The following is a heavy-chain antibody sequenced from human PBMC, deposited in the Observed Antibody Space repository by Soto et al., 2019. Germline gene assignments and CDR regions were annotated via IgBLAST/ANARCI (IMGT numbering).Heavy chain of an antibody. V-gene: IGHV4-61*01. D-gene: IGHD6-13*01. CDR3: ARVVAGYSSTWELDP. CDR2: IYYSGST. J-gene: IGHJ5*02. Sequence: PSETLSLTCTVSGGSVSSGSYYWSWIRQPPGKRLEWIGYIYYSGSTNYNPSLKSRVTISVDTSKNRFSLKLSSVTAADTAVYYCARVVAGYSSTWELDPWGQGTLVTVSS. CDR1: GGSVSSGSYY.